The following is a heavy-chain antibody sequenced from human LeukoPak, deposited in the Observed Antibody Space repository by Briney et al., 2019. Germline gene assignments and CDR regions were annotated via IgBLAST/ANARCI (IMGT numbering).Heavy chain of an antibody. Sequence: PSETLSLTCTVSGGSISSSSYYWGWIRQPPGKGLEWIGSIYYSGSTHYNPSLKSRVTISVDTSKNQFSLKLSSVTAADTAVYYCARRGSTRYYYYGMDVWGQGTTVTVSS. CDR1: GGSISSSSYY. J-gene: IGHJ6*02. CDR2: IYYSGST. D-gene: IGHD2-2*01. CDR3: ARRGSTRYYYYGMDV. V-gene: IGHV4-39*01.